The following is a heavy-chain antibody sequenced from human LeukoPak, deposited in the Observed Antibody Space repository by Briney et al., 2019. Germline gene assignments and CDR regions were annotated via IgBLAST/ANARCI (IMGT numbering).Heavy chain of an antibody. Sequence: SETLSLTCTVSGDSISTHYWSWIRQPAGKGLEWIGRIYISGSTNYNPSLKSRVTMSVDTSKNQFSLKLSSVTAADTAVYYCARDRGTWNDDGFDYWGQGTLVTVSS. V-gene: IGHV4-4*07. J-gene: IGHJ4*02. CDR1: GDSISTHY. D-gene: IGHD1-1*01. CDR2: IYISGST. CDR3: ARDRGTWNDDGFDY.